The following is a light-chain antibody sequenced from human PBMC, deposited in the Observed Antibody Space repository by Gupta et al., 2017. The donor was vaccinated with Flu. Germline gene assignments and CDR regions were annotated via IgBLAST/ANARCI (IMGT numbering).Light chain of an antibody. V-gene: IGKV1-33*01. CDR2: DAS. CDR1: QDISNY. CDR3: KQNDNPPLT. J-gene: IGKJ4*01. Sequence: DIKMTRSPSPLSASVGDRVTITCQPSQDISNYLNWYQQKPGKAPKLLIYDASNLERGVPSRFSGSGSGTDFTFTISSLQPEDIATYYCKQNDNPPLTFGGGTKVEIK.